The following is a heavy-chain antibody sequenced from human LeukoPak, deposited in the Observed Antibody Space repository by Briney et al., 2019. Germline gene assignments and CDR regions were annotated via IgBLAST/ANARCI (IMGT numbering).Heavy chain of an antibody. J-gene: IGHJ4*02. D-gene: IGHD2/OR15-2a*01. CDR1: GYTFTSYY. CDR2: IDPNSGGI. V-gene: IGHV1-2*06. CDR3: ARDSRVSGDY. Sequence: GASVKVSCKASGYTFTSYYLHWVRQAPGQGLEWMGRIDPNSGGIKYAQKFQGRVTMTRDTAISTAYMDLSRLTSDDTAVYYCARDSRVSGDYWGQGTLVTVSS.